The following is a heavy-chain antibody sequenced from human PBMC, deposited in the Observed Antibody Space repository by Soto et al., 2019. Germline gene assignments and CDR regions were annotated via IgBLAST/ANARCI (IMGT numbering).Heavy chain of an antibody. V-gene: IGHV4-34*01. J-gene: IGHJ5*02. CDR1: GGSFSGYY. CDR2: INHSGST. CDR3: ARDGSYVQPPLGFDP. D-gene: IGHD3-10*02. Sequence: QVQLQQWGAGLLKPSETLSLTCAVYGGSFSGYYWSWIRQPPGKGLEWIGEINHSGSTNYNPSLKSRVTISVDTSKNQFSLKLSSVTAADTAVYYCARDGSYVQPPLGFDPWGQGTLVTVSS.